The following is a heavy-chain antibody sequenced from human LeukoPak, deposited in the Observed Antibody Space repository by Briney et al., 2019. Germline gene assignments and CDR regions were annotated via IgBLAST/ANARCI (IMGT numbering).Heavy chain of an antibody. D-gene: IGHD1-14*01. J-gene: IGHJ4*02. CDR2: IYSGGST. CDR1: GFTVSSNY. Sequence: GGSLRLSCAASGFTVSSNYMSWVRQAPGKGLEWISVIYSGGSTYYADSVKGRFTISRDNSKNTLYLQMNSLRAEDTAVYYCARGLSATDFDYWGQGTLVTVSS. V-gene: IGHV3-53*01. CDR3: ARGLSATDFDY.